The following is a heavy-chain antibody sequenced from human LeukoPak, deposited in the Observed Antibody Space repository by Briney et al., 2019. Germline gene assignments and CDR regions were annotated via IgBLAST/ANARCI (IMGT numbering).Heavy chain of an antibody. Sequence: PSETLPLTCTVSGGSISSYYWSWIRQPPGKGLEWIGYIYYSGSTNYNPSLKSRVTISVDTSKNQFSLKLSSVTAADTAVYYCARGGYSYGYRVGAFDIWGQGTMVTVSS. CDR3: ARGGYSYGYRVGAFDI. J-gene: IGHJ3*02. CDR2: IYYSGST. D-gene: IGHD5-18*01. CDR1: GGSISSYY. V-gene: IGHV4-59*01.